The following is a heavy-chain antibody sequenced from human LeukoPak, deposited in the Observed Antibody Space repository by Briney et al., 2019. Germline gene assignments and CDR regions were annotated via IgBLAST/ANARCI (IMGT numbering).Heavy chain of an antibody. V-gene: IGHV3-23*01. CDR3: AKDTYGPVDY. D-gene: IGHD2-21*01. J-gene: IGHJ4*02. CDR2: ISGSGGST. Sequence: PGGSLRLSCAASGFTFSSYAMSWVRQAPGKGLEWVSGISGSGGSTKYADSVKGRFTISRDNSKNTLYLQMNSLRAEDTAVYYCAKDTYGPVDYWGQGTLVTVSS. CDR1: GFTFSSYA.